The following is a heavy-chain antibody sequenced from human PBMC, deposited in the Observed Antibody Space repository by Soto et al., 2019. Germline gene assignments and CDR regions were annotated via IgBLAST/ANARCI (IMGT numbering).Heavy chain of an antibody. CDR3: ARVQSPYDYFYYYMDV. J-gene: IGHJ6*03. CDR1: GFTFSDYY. CDR2: ISSSGSAI. D-gene: IGHD3-16*01. Sequence: GGSLRLSCAASGFTFSDYYMSWIRQAPGKGLEWVSYISSSGSAIFYADSVKGRFTISRDNAMNSLNLQMNSLRAEDTAVYYCARVQSPYDYFYYYMDVWGKGTTVTVSS. V-gene: IGHV3-11*01.